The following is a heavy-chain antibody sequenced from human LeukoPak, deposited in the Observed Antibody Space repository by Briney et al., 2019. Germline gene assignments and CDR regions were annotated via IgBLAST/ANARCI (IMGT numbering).Heavy chain of an antibody. CDR1: GFTFSTYA. CDR3: VKGLEDRHDSSGYYYNWFDP. J-gene: IGHJ5*02. CDR2: ITSQCGRT. Sequence: GWSLRLSCAASGFTFSTYAMGWVRQAPGKGLEWVSGITSQCGRTYYADSVKGRFTISRDNSKNTLYVQMNSLRAEDTAIYYCVKGLEDRHDSSGYYYNWFDPWGQGTLVIVSA. V-gene: IGHV3-23*01. D-gene: IGHD3-22*01.